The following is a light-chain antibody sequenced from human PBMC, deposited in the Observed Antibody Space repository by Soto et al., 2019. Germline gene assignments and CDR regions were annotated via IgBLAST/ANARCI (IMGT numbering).Light chain of an antibody. CDR2: WAS. CDR3: QQYAGPPTT. J-gene: IGKJ5*01. V-gene: IGKV4-1*01. CDR1: QNALPPPNNHNY. Sequence: DTVMTQSPDSLAVSLGDRATINCKSSQNALPPPNNHNYLAWYQQRPGQPPRLLISWASDRDYGVPERFSGSGSGTEFTLTISSLEPEDFAVYFCQQYAGPPTTFGQGTRLEIK.